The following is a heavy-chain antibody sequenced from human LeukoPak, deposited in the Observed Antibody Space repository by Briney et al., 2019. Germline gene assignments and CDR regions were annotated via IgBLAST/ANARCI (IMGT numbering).Heavy chain of an antibody. V-gene: IGHV4-39*01. CDR2: IYYSGST. CDR3: AKEAATRNWFDP. J-gene: IGHJ5*02. CDR1: GGSISSSSYY. Sequence: SETLSLTCTVSGGSISSSSYYWGWIRQPPGKWLEWIGSIYYSGSTYYNPSLKSRVTISVDTSKNQFSLKLSSVTAADTAVYYCAKEAATRNWFDPWGQGTLVTVSS. D-gene: IGHD2-15*01.